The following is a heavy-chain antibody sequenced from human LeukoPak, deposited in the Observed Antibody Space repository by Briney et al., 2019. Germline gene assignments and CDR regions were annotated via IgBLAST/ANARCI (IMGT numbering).Heavy chain of an antibody. V-gene: IGHV4-38-2*02. CDR2: IYHSGST. CDR3: ARVPRIAAAGTPFDY. J-gene: IGHJ4*02. CDR1: GYSISSGYY. D-gene: IGHD6-13*01. Sequence: SETLSLTCTVSGYSISSGYYWGWIRQPPGKGLEWIGSIYHSGSTYYNPSLKSRVTISVDTSKNQFSLKLSSVTAADTAVYYCARVPRIAAAGTPFDYWGQGTLVTVSS.